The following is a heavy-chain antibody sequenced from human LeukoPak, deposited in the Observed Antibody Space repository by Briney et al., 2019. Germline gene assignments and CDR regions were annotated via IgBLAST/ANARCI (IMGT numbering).Heavy chain of an antibody. V-gene: IGHV4-59*08. J-gene: IGHJ2*01. D-gene: IGHD6-25*01. CDR2: IYYSGST. CDR3: ARQGGGFWYFDL. CDR1: GGSISSYY. Sequence: SETLSLTCTVSGGSISSYYWSWIRQPPGKGLEWIGYIYYSGSTNYNPSLKSRVTISVDTSKNQFSLKLSSVTAADTAVYYCARQGGGFWYFDLWGHGTLVTASS.